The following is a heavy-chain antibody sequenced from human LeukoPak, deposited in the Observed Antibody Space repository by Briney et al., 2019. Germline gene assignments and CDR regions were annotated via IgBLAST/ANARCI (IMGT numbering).Heavy chain of an antibody. J-gene: IGHJ4*02. Sequence: SQTLSLTCTVSGGSISSGGYYWSWIRQHPGKGLEWIGYIYYSGSTYYNPSLKSRVTISVDTSKNQFSLKLSSVTAADTAVYYCARYGSYYGSARLDYWGQGTLVTVSS. CDR2: IYYSGST. V-gene: IGHV4-31*03. CDR1: GGSISSGGYY. CDR3: ARYGSYYGSARLDY. D-gene: IGHD3-10*01.